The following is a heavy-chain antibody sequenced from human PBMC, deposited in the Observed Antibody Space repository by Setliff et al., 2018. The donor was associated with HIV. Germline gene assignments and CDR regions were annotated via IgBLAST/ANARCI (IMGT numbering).Heavy chain of an antibody. CDR3: ARDLVAAGFRQEYYYYMDV. D-gene: IGHD6-13*01. Sequence: PSETLSLTCTVSGGSVSSHYWSWIRQPPGKGLEWIGYIYDSGITNYNPSLRSRVTISIDTPKNQFSLKLRSVTAADTAVYYSARDLVAAGFRQEYYYYMDVWGKGTTVTVSS. V-gene: IGHV4-59*02. J-gene: IGHJ6*03. CDR1: GGSVSSHY. CDR2: IYDSGIT.